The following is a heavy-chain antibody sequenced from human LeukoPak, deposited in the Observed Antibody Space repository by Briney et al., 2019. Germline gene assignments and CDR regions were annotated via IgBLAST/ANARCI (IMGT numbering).Heavy chain of an antibody. Sequence: GGSLRLSCVASGFPFSSYWMTWVRQAPGKGLEWVANIKQDGSKKSYVDSVKGRFTISRDNAKNSLYLQMNSLRAEDTAVYYCARDGIAAAGSDYWGQGTLVTVSS. V-gene: IGHV3-7*01. D-gene: IGHD6-13*01. CDR3: ARDGIAAAGSDY. J-gene: IGHJ4*02. CDR2: IKQDGSKK. CDR1: GFPFSSYW.